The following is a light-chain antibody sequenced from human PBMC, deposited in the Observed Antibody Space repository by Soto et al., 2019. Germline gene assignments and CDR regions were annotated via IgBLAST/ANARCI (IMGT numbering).Light chain of an antibody. CDR1: QSVSSIY. CDR2: GAS. V-gene: IGKV3-20*01. J-gene: IGKJ1*01. Sequence: EIVLTQSPGTLSLSPGERATLSCRASQSVSSIYLAWYQQKPGQAPRLLIYGASSRATGIPDRFSGSGSGTDFTLTISRLEHKDFAVYYCQQYDSSPQTFGQGTKVEVK. CDR3: QQYDSSPQT.